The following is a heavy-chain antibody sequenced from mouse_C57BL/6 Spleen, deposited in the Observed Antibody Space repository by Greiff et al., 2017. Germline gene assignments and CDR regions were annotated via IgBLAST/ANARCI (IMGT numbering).Heavy chain of an antibody. D-gene: IGHD1-1*01. CDR3: ARWITTVVATGYFDY. J-gene: IGHJ2*01. Sequence: QVQLKQSGAELARPGASVKLSCKASGYTFTSYGISWVKQRTGQGLEWIGEIYPRSGNNYYNEKFKGKATLTADKSSSTAYMELRSLTSEDSAVYFCARWITTVVATGYFDYWGQGTTLTVSS. CDR1: GYTFTSYG. CDR2: IYPRSGNN. V-gene: IGHV1-81*01.